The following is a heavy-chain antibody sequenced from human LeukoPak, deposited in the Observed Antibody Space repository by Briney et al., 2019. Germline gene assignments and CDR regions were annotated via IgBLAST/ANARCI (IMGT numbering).Heavy chain of an antibody. CDR2: IYSGGST. CDR1: GFTVSSNY. Sequence: AGGSLRLSCAASGFTVSSNYMSWVRQAPGKGLEWVSVIYSGGSTYYADSVKGRFTISRDNSKNTLYLQMNSLRAEDTAVYYCARGWDYYDSSGYYGDIAFDIWGQGTMVTVSS. V-gene: IGHV3-66*01. CDR3: ARGWDYYDSSGYYGDIAFDI. J-gene: IGHJ3*02. D-gene: IGHD3-22*01.